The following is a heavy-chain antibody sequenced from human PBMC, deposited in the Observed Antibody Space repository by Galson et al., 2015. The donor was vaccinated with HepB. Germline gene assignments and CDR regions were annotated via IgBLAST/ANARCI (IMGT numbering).Heavy chain of an antibody. CDR3: ARDFVGYCSSTSCRGFDY. Sequence: SVKVSCKASGCTFTSYYMHWVRQAPGQGLEWMGIINPSGSSTSYAQKFQGRVTMTRDTSTSTVYMELSSLRSEDTAVYYCARDFVGYCSSTSCRGFDYWGQGTLVTVSS. CDR1: GCTFTSYY. J-gene: IGHJ4*02. V-gene: IGHV1-46*01. D-gene: IGHD2-2*03. CDR2: INPSGSST.